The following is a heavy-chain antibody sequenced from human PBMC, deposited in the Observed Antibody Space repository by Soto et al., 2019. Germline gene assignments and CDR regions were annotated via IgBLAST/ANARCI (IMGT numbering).Heavy chain of an antibody. V-gene: IGHV1-2*02. D-gene: IGHD3-10*01. CDR1: GYIFSANY. J-gene: IGHJ5*02. Sequence: ASVKVSCKASGYIFSANYIHWVRQAPGQGLEWLGWINPHSGATNYAQKFLGRVTMSADTSASTAYMDLARLKSDDTAVYYCVRADALGFSNWCDPWGRGTLGT. CDR2: INPHSGAT. CDR3: VRADALGFSNWCDP.